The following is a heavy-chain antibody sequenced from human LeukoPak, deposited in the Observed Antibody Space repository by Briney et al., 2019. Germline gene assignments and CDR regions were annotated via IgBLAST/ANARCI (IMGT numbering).Heavy chain of an antibody. D-gene: IGHD3-22*01. CDR3: ASALYYYDSSGYYYYYYGMNV. CDR2: IIPILGIA. CDR1: GGTFSSYA. Sequence: GASVRVSCKASGGTFSSYAISWVRQAPGQGLEWMGRIIPILGIANYAQKFQGRVTITADKSTSTAYMELSSLRSEDTAVYYCASALYYYDSSGYYYYYYGMNVWGQGTTVTVSS. V-gene: IGHV1-69*04. J-gene: IGHJ6*02.